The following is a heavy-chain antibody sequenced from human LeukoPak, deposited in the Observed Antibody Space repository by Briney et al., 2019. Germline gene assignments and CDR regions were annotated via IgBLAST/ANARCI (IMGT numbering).Heavy chain of an antibody. CDR1: GGSFSGYY. D-gene: IGHD3-16*01. CDR3: ARIRSGE. Sequence: TLSLTCAFYGGSFSGYYWSWIRQPPGKALDWLARIDWYYDKYYSTSLKTRLTISNDPSKNQVVLTMTNIDPVNTATYYCARIRSGEWGKGTLVTVS. J-gene: IGHJ4*02. V-gene: IGHV2-70*11. CDR2: IDWYYDK.